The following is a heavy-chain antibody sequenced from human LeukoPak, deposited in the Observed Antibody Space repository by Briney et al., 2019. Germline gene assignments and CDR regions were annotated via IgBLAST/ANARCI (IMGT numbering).Heavy chain of an antibody. CDR2: TYYSGST. CDR3: AGLVITPSVYYYYYMDV. J-gene: IGHJ6*03. V-gene: IGHV4-39*01. D-gene: IGHD3-22*01. CDR1: GGSISSSSYY. Sequence: NPSETLSLTCTVSGGSISSSSYYWGWIRQPPGKGLEWIGSTYYSGSTYYNPSLKSRVTISVDTSKNQFSLKLSSVTAADTAVYYCAGLVITPSVYYYYYMDVWGKGTTVTVSS.